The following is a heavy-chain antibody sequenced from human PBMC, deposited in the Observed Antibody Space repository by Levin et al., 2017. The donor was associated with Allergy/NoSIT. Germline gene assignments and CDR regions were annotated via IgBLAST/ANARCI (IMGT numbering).Heavy chain of an antibody. V-gene: IGHV1-18*01. CDR2: ISAYNGNT. CDR3: ARDSPTTVTPLYYYGMDV. Sequence: GESLKISCKASGYTFTSYGISWVRQAPGQGLEWMGWISAYNGNTNYAQKLQGRVTMTTDTSTSTAYMELRSLRSDDTAVYYCARDSPTTVTPLYYYGMDVWGQGTTVTVSS. D-gene: IGHD4-17*01. J-gene: IGHJ6*02. CDR1: GYTFTSYG.